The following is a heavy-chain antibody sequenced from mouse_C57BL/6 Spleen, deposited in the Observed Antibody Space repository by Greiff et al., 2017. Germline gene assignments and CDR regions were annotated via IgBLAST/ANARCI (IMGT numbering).Heavy chain of an antibody. J-gene: IGHJ2*01. CDR2: IYPRSGNT. CDR1: GYTFTSYG. D-gene: IGHD1-1*01. V-gene: IGHV1-81*01. CDR3: ARLDTTVPFDY. Sequence: QVQLQQSGAELARPGASVKLSCKASGYTFTSYGISWVKQRTGQGLEWIGEIYPRSGNTYYNEKFKGKATLTADKSSSTAYMELRSLTSEDSAVYFGARLDTTVPFDYWGQGTTLTVSA.